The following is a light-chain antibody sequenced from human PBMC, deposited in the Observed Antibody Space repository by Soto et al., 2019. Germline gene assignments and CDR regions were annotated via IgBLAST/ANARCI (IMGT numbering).Light chain of an antibody. CDR1: QSVRSSY. Sequence: EIVLTQSPGTLSLSPGERATLSCRASQSVRSSYLAWYQQKPGQAPRLLIYGASSRATGIPDRFSGSGSGTDFTLTSSRLEPEDFAVYYCQQHGSSPRTFGQGTKVEIK. CDR3: QQHGSSPRT. CDR2: GAS. J-gene: IGKJ1*01. V-gene: IGKV3-20*01.